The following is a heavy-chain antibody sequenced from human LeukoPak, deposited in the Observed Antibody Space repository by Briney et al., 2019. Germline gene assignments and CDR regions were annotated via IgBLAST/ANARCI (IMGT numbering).Heavy chain of an antibody. V-gene: IGHV5-51*01. CDR1: GYSFTSYW. Sequence: GESLKISCKGSGYSFTSYWIGWVRQMPGKGLEWMGIIYPSDSDTRYSPSFQGQVTISADKSISTAYLQWSSLKASDTAMYYCARHRGSSWPYYYYYGMDVWGQGTTVTVSS. CDR2: IYPSDSDT. CDR3: ARHRGSSWPYYYYYGMDV. J-gene: IGHJ6*02. D-gene: IGHD6-13*01.